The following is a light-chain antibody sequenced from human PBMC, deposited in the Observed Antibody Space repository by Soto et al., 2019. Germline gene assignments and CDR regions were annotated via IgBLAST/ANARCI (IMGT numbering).Light chain of an antibody. Sequence: EIVMTQSLATLSVSLGESATLSCRASQSVVTNLAWYQLTPGQAPRLLIYSASTRATGIPARFSGSGSGTEFTLTINSLQSEDFAVYYCQQYYNWRHHTFGQGTKLEI. V-gene: IGKV3-15*01. CDR3: QQYYNWRHHT. CDR2: SAS. J-gene: IGKJ2*01. CDR1: QSVVTN.